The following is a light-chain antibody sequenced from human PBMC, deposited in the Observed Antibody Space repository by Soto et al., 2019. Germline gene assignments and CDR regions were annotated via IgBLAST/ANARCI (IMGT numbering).Light chain of an antibody. CDR2: DAS. V-gene: IGKV3-11*01. CDR1: HGVATN. CDR3: QQYNNWPPPCT. Sequence: TQSPGTLSVSPGERATLSCRVFHGVATNLAWYQQKPGQAPRLLIYDASNRATGIPARFSGSGSGTDFTLTISSLEPEDFAVYYCQQYNNWPPPCTFGQGTKVDIK. J-gene: IGKJ1*01.